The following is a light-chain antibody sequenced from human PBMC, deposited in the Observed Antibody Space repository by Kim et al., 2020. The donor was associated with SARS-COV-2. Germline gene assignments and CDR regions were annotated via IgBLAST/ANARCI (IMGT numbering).Light chain of an antibody. Sequence: SVSPGQTASITCSGDKLGDKYACWYQQKPGQSPVLVIYQDNKRPSGIPERCSGSNSGNTATLTISGTQAMDEADYYCQAWDSSTAVFGGGTQLTV. CDR2: QDN. V-gene: IGLV3-1*01. CDR1: KLGDKY. CDR3: QAWDSSTAV. J-gene: IGLJ2*01.